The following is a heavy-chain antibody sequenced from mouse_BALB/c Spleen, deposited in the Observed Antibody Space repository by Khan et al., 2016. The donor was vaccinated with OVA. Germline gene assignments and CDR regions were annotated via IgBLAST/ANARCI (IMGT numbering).Heavy chain of an antibody. D-gene: IGHD1-1*01. CDR1: GFNIKDTY. CDR2: IDPANGYT. V-gene: IGHV14-3*02. J-gene: IGHJ3*01. CDR3: ARITYYGRSY. Sequence: VQLQQSGAELVKPGASVKLSCTTSGFNIKDTYIHWVKQRPEQGLVWIGRIDPANGYTKFDPRFRGKATITTDTSSNTAYLQLSSLTSEDTAVYDCARITYYGRSYWGQGTLVTVSS.